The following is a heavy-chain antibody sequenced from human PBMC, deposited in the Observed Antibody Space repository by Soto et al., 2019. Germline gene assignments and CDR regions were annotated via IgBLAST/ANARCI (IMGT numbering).Heavy chain of an antibody. Sequence: EVQLVESGGGVLRPGGSLRLSCAASGFTFDDYGMSWARQAPGKGLEWVSGVNWNGGSTGYADSVKGRFTISRDNAKKSLYLQMNSLRAEDTAVYYCVRGASLNFDFWGQGTLVTVSS. D-gene: IGHD1-26*01. CDR1: GFTFDDYG. CDR2: VNWNGGST. V-gene: IGHV3-20*04. CDR3: VRGASLNFDF. J-gene: IGHJ4*02.